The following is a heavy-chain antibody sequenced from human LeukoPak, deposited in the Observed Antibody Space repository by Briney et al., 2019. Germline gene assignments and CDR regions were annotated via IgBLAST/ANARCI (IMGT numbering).Heavy chain of an antibody. CDR3: AKDIAAAGGGYFDY. V-gene: IGHV3-9*01. D-gene: IGHD6-13*01. Sequence: GGSLRLSCAASGFTFDDYAMHWVRQAPGKGLEWVSGISWNSGSIGYADSVKGRFTTSRDNAKNSLYLQMNSLRAEDTALYYCAKDIAAAGGGYFDYWGQGTLVTVSS. CDR2: ISWNSGSI. CDR1: GFTFDDYA. J-gene: IGHJ4*02.